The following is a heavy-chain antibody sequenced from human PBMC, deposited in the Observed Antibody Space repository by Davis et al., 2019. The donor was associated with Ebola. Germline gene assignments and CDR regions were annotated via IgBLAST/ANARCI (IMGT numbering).Heavy chain of an antibody. CDR1: GGSFSSYY. D-gene: IGHD6-13*01. V-gene: IGHV4-59*01. CDR3: AAHSSSWYPNYWFDP. CDR2: IYYSGST. J-gene: IGHJ5*02. Sequence: SETLSLTCAVYGGSFSSYYWSWIRQPPGKGLEWIGYIYYSGSTNYNPSLKSRVTISVDTSKNQFSLKLSSVTAADTAVYYCAAHSSSWYPNYWFDPWGQGTLVTVSS.